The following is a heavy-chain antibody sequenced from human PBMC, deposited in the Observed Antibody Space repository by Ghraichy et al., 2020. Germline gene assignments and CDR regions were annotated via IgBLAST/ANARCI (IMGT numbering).Heavy chain of an antibody. CDR2: INHSGST. CDR3: GRVRTAVGY. D-gene: IGHD2-15*01. V-gene: IGHV4-34*01. CDR1: GGSFSGYY. J-gene: IGHJ4*02. Sequence: SETLSLTCAAYGGSFSGYYWSWIRQPPGKGLEWIGEINHSGSTNYNPSLKRRVTKSVDTSKNKFSLKLSSVAAADTDVDYCGRVRTAVGYWGQGTLVTVSS.